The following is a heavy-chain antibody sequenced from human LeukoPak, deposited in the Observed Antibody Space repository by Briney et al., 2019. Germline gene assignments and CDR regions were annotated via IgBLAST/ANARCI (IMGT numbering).Heavy chain of an antibody. J-gene: IGHJ3*02. CDR3: AKPALPSLDAFDI. CDR1: GFTFSSYG. Sequence: GRSLRLSCAASGFTFSSYGMHWVRQAPGKGLEWVAVISYDGSNKYYADSVKGRFTISRDNSKNTLYLQMNSLRAEDTAVYYCAKPALPSLDAFDIWGQGTMVTVSS. V-gene: IGHV3-30*18. D-gene: IGHD2-2*01. CDR2: ISYDGSNK.